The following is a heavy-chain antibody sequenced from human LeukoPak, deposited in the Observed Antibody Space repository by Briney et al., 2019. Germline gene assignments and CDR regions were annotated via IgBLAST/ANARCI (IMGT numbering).Heavy chain of an antibody. CDR1: GGPISRSTYY. CDR3: ASIAAAGNE. J-gene: IGHJ4*02. D-gene: IGHD6-13*01. V-gene: IGHV4-39*01. Sequence: SETLSLTCTVSGGPISRSTYYWGWIRQPPGKGLEWIGSIYYSGSTYYNPSLKSRVTISVDTSKNQFSLKLSSVTAADTAVYYCASIAAAGNEWGQGTLVTVS. CDR2: IYYSGST.